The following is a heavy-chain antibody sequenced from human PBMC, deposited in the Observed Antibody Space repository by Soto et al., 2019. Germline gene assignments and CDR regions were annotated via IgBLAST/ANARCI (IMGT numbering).Heavy chain of an antibody. D-gene: IGHD5-18*01. CDR3: ARGYRIVDY. V-gene: IGHV4-34*01. CDR2: INHSGIT. J-gene: IGHJ4*02. CDR1: GGSFSGYY. Sequence: SETLSLTCAVYGGSFSGYYWSWIRQPPGKGLEWLGEINHSGITDYNPSLKSRVTISVDRSKNQFSLKLSSVTAADTAVYYCARGYRIVDYWGQGTLVTVSS.